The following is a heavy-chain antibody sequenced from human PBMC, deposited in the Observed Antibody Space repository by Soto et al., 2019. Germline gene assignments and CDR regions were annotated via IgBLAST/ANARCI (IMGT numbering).Heavy chain of an antibody. Sequence: QVQLVQSGPEVKKTGSSMKVSCKASGGPFRGYGVNWVRQAPGQGLEWIGGIIPNFGAPNYAQKFQGRVSITADEVTSTVYMELMGLRSDDTAVYYCATPARDFYGPFYQHSGLDVWGQGTRLTVSS. D-gene: IGHD3-16*01. CDR2: IIPNFGAP. CDR1: GGPFRGYG. CDR3: ATPARDFYGPFYQHSGLDV. V-gene: IGHV1-69*01. J-gene: IGHJ6*02.